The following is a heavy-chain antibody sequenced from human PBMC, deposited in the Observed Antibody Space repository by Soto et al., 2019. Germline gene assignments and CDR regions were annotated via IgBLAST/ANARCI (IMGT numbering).Heavy chain of an antibody. Sequence: SETLCLTCTVSGGSISSYYWSWIRQPPGKGLEWIGYIYYSGSTNYNPSLKSRVTISVDTSKNQFSLKLSSVTAADTAVYYCARNPCGGSGGSCYSGGYYYYYSGMDVWGQGTTVTVSS. V-gene: IGHV4-59*01. CDR3: ARNPCGGSGGSCYSGGYYYYYSGMDV. J-gene: IGHJ6*02. D-gene: IGHD2-15*01. CDR2: IYYSGST. CDR1: GGSISSYY.